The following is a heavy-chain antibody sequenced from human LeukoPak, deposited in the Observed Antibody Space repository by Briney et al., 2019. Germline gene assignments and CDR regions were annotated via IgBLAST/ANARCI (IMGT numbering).Heavy chain of an antibody. CDR1: GFTVSSNY. V-gene: IGHV3-53*01. CDR3: ARGKVVGPTTLDY. J-gene: IGHJ4*01. CDR2: IYSGGST. Sequence: GGSLRLSCAASGFTVSSNYMSWVRQAPGKGLEWVSVIYSGGSTYYADSVKGRFTISRDNSKNTLYLQMNSLRAEDTAVYYCARGKVVGPTTLDYWGQGTLVTVSS. D-gene: IGHD1-26*01.